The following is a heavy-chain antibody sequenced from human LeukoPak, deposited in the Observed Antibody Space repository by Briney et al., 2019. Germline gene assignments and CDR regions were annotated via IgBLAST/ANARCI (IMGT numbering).Heavy chain of an antibody. CDR2: IIPMLGIA. D-gene: IGHD6-13*01. J-gene: IGHJ5*02. CDR1: GGTFSSYA. Sequence: SVKVSCKASGGTFSSYAISWVRQAPGQGLEWMGRIIPMLGIANHAQKFQGRVTVTADKSTSTAYMELSSLRSEDTAVYYCARRIAADTNWFDPWGQGTLVTVSS. CDR3: ARRIAADTNWFDP. V-gene: IGHV1-69*04.